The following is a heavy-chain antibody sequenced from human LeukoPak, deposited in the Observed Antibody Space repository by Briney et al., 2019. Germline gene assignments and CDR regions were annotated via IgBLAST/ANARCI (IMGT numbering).Heavy chain of an antibody. J-gene: IGHJ6*02. D-gene: IGHD2-2*01. CDR1: GYTFTSYD. Sequence: ASVKVSCKASGYTFTSYDINWVRQATGQGLEWMGWMNPNSGNTGYAQKFQGRVTMTRNTSISTAYMELSSLRSEDTAVYYCAFPYCSSTSCYTSRHYYYYYGMDAWGQGTTVTVSS. CDR2: MNPNSGNT. CDR3: AFPYCSSTSCYTSRHYYYYYGMDA. V-gene: IGHV1-8*01.